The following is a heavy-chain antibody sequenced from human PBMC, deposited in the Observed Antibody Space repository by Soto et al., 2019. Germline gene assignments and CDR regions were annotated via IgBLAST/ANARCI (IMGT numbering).Heavy chain of an antibody. CDR3: ARVACSGGGCFYSYGLDV. D-gene: IGHD2-15*01. CDR1: GGSVSSGGFH. J-gene: IGHJ6*02. Sequence: QVRLQESGPGLVKPSETLSLTCIVSGGSVSSGGFHWSWIRQSPGKRLEWIGYISHSGSTKYNPSLESRVTLSIDTSTNQFSLRLNSVTAADAGVFYCARVACSGGGCFYSYGLDVWGQGTTVAVPS. CDR2: ISHSGST. V-gene: IGHV4-61*08.